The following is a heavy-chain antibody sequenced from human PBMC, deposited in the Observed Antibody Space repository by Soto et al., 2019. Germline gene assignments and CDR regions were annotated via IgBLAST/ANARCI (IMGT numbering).Heavy chain of an antibody. D-gene: IGHD1-26*01. CDR1: GFTFSSYG. V-gene: IGHV3-33*01. J-gene: IGHJ6*02. CDR2: IWYDGRNK. CDR3: ARGQWELPDYYGMDV. Sequence: QVQLVESGGGVVQPGRSLRLSCAASGFTFSSYGMHWVRQAPGKGLVWVAVIWYDGRNKYYADSVKGRFTISRDNSKNTLYLQMNSLRAEDTAVYYCARGQWELPDYYGMDVWGQGTTVTVSS.